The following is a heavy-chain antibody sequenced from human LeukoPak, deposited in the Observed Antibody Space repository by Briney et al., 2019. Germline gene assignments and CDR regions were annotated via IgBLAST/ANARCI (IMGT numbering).Heavy chain of an antibody. J-gene: IGHJ4*02. D-gene: IGHD1-26*01. CDR3: AKIGSYNY. CDR2: ISGSGGST. CDR1: GFTFSSYG. Sequence: GGSLRLSCAASGFTFSSYGMRWGRQAPGKGLEWASAISGSGGSTYYADSVKGRFTISRDNSKNTLYLQMNSLRAEDTAVYYCAKIGSYNYWGQGTLVTVSS. V-gene: IGHV3-23*01.